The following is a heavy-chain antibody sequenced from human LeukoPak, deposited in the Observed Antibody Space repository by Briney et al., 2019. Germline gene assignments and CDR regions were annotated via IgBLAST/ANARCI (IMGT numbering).Heavy chain of an antibody. CDR2: IYHSGSS. Sequence: SETLSLTCTVSGGSISSSSYYWGWIRQPPGKGLEWIGSIYHSGSSYYNPSLKSRVTISVDTSKNQFSLKLSSVTAAHTAVYYCARHSSYYGNFDYWGQGTLVTVSS. V-gene: IGHV4-39*01. CDR1: GGSISSSSYY. D-gene: IGHD3-10*01. J-gene: IGHJ4*02. CDR3: ARHSSYYGNFDY.